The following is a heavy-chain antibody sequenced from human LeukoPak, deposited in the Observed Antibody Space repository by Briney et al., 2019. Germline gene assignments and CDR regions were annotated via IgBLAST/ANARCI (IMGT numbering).Heavy chain of an antibody. D-gene: IGHD1-26*01. V-gene: IGHV3-30*18. CDR1: GFTFSSYG. CDR2: ISYDGSNK. CDR3: AKGSSDRTLDY. J-gene: IGHJ4*02. Sequence: GGSLRLSCAASGFTFSSYGMHWVRQAPGKGLEWVAVISYDGSNKYYADSVKGRFTISRDNSKNTLYLQMNSLRAEDTAVYYCAKGSSDRTLDYWGQGTLVTVSS.